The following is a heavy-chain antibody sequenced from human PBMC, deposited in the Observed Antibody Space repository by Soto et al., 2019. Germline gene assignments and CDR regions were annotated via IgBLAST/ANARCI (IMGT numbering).Heavy chain of an antibody. V-gene: IGHV4-30-4*01. CDR3: ARARGGDSGDYASLFDR. D-gene: IGHD4-17*01. Sequence: SETLSLTCTVFGGSVSIGDYLWSWIRQRPGKGLEWIGYIHGSGNTYYNPSLKSRVTISLDTSKNQFSLKVTSMTAADTAVYFCARARGGDSGDYASLFDRWGQGNLVTVSS. J-gene: IGHJ5*02. CDR2: IHGSGNT. CDR1: GGSVSIGDYL.